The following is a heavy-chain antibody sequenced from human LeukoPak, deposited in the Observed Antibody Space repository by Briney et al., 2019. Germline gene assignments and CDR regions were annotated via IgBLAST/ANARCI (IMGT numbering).Heavy chain of an antibody. CDR1: GYTLTESS. CDR3: ATDWVAAAGTLPLGGY. V-gene: IGHV1-24*01. D-gene: IGHD6-13*01. Sequence: GASVKVSCKVSGYTLTESSMHWVRQAPGKGLEWMGGFDPEDGETIYAQKFQGRVTMTEDTSTDTAYMELSSLRSEDTAVYYCATDWVAAAGTLPLGGYWGQGTLVTVSS. J-gene: IGHJ4*02. CDR2: FDPEDGET.